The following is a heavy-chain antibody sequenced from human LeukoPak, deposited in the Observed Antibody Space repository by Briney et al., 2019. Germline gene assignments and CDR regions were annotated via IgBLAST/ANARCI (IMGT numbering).Heavy chain of an antibody. J-gene: IGHJ4*02. D-gene: IGHD7-27*01. CDR2: IWYDGSNK. Sequence: GGSLRHSCAASGFTFSSYGMHWVRQAPGKGLEWVAVIWYDGSNKYYADSVKGRFTISRDNSKNTLYLQMNSLRAEDTAVYYCAKGLWGRLYWGQETLVTVSS. V-gene: IGHV3-33*06. CDR1: GFTFSSYG. CDR3: AKGLWGRLY.